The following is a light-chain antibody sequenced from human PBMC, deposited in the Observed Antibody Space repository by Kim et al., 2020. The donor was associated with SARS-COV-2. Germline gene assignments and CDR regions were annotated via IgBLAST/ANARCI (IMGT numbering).Light chain of an antibody. V-gene: IGKV1-5*03. CDR3: QQYNSYSYT. CDR2: KAS. J-gene: IGKJ2*01. CDR1: QSSNSC. Sequence: SASVGDRVPITCRASQSSNSCLAWYQQKPGKAPKLLIYKASSLESGVPSRFSGSGSGTEFTLTISSLQPDDFATYYCQQYNSYSYTFGQGTKLEIK.